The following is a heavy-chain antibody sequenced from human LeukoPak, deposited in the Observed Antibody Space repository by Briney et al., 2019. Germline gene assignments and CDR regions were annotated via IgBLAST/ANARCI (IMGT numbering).Heavy chain of an antibody. Sequence: GGSLRLSCAASGFTFDDYAMHWVRRAPGKGLEWVSGISWNSGSIGYADSVKGRFTISRDNAKNSLYLQMNSLRAEDTALYYCAKAGAYDSSGSFDYWGQGTLVTVSS. J-gene: IGHJ4*02. V-gene: IGHV3-9*01. D-gene: IGHD3-22*01. CDR3: AKAGAYDSSGSFDY. CDR1: GFTFDDYA. CDR2: ISWNSGSI.